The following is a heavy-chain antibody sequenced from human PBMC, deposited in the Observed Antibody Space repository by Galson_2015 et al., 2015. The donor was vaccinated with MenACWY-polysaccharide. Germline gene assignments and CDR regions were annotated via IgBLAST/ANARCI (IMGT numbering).Heavy chain of an antibody. CDR3: ARHYCGGGTCYAYYYGMDV. Sequence: SLRLSCAASGFTFSDYYMSWIRQAPGKGLEWIAYISTSAITIYYADSVKGRFTISRDDAKNSLYLQMNILRAEDTAVYYCARHYCGGGTCYAYYYGMDVWGHGTTVTVS. J-gene: IGHJ6*02. D-gene: IGHD2-15*01. CDR1: GFTFSDYY. V-gene: IGHV3-11*01. CDR2: ISTSAITI.